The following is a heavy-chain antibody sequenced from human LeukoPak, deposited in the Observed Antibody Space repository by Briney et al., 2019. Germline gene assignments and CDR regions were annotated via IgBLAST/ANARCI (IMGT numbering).Heavy chain of an antibody. Sequence: SETLSLTCTVSGGSISSYYWSWTRQPPGKGLEWIGYIYYSGITNYNPSLKSRVTISVDTSKDQFSLKLTSVTAADTAVYYCARSSSGGSLDYWGQGTLVTVSS. CDR1: GGSISSYY. V-gene: IGHV4-59*08. J-gene: IGHJ4*02. CDR3: ARSSSGGSLDY. D-gene: IGHD2-15*01. CDR2: IYYSGIT.